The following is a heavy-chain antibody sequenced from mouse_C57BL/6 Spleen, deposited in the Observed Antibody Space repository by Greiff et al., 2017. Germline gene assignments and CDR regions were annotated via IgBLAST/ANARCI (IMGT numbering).Heavy chain of an antibody. CDR3: AEGGYGNVRYFDV. D-gene: IGHD2-1*01. J-gene: IGHJ1*03. Sequence: VQLQQSGPELVKPGASVKIPCKASGYTFTDYNMDWVKQSNGKSLEWIGDINPNNGGTIYNQKFKGKATLTVDKSSSTAYMVLRSLTSEDTAVNCCAEGGYGNVRYFDVWGTGTTVTVSS. V-gene: IGHV1-18*01. CDR1: GYTFTDYN. CDR2: INPNNGGT.